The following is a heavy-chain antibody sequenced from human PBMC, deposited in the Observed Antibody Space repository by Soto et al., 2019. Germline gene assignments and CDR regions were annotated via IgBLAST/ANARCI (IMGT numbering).Heavy chain of an antibody. Sequence: PGGSLRLSCEVSGFIFSVYSMSWVRQTPGKGLEWVAKIPQDGVDGHYADAVKGRFTISRDNGKNSLYLQMNNLRAEDTAVYYCAXDHLILPAHDFFYGSDVWGRGATVTVSS. J-gene: IGHJ6*02. D-gene: IGHD2-21*02. V-gene: IGHV3-7*03. CDR1: GFIFSVYS. CDR3: AXDHLILPAHDFFYGSDV. CDR2: IPQDGVDG.